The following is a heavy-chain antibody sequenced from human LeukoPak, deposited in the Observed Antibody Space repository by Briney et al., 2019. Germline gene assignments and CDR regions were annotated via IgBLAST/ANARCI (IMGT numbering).Heavy chain of an antibody. Sequence: SETLSLTCTVSGGSISSSSYYWGWIRQPPGKGLEWIGEINHSESTNYNPSLKSRVTISVDTSKNQFSLKLSSVTAADTAVYYCARGIYDSSGYYPEFDYWGQGTLVTVSS. CDR1: GGSISSSSYY. J-gene: IGHJ4*02. V-gene: IGHV4-39*07. CDR3: ARGIYDSSGYYPEFDY. D-gene: IGHD3-22*01. CDR2: INHSEST.